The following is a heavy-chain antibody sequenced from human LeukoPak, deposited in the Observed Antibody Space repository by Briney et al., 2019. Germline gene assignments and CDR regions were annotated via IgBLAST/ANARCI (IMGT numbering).Heavy chain of an antibody. CDR3: ARLWYGMDV. CDR1: GGSISSSSYY. V-gene: IGHV4-39*01. Sequence: SETLSLTSTVSGGSISSSSYYWGWIRQPPGKGLEWIGSIYYSGSTYYNPSLMSRVTISVDTSKNQFSLKLSSVTAADTAVYYCARLWYGMDVWGQGTTVTVSS. CDR2: IYYSGST. J-gene: IGHJ6*02. D-gene: IGHD2-21*01.